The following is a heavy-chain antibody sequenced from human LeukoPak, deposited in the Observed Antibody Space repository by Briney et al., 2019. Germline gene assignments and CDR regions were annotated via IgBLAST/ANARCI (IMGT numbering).Heavy chain of an antibody. CDR2: ISGSGGST. J-gene: IGHJ4*02. CDR3: AKRDSYGWDFDY. V-gene: IGHV3-23*01. CDR1: GFTFSSYG. D-gene: IGHD5-18*01. Sequence: GALRLSCAASGFTFSSYGMSWVRQAPGKGLEWVSAISGSGGSTYYADSVKGRFTISRDNSKNTLYLQMNSLRAEDTAVYYCAKRDSYGWDFDYWGQGTPVTVSS.